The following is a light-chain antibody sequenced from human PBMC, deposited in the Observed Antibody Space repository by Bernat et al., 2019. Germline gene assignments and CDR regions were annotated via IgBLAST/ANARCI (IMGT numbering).Light chain of an antibody. J-gene: IGKJ1*01. CDR1: QRFLYN. CDR2: DTS. CDR3: HKYNNWPQT. Sequence: IVMTQSPATLSLSPGERATLLCRASQRFLYNLAWYQQKPGRAPRPPIFDTSTMATGVPARFSGSRSGAEFTLTIGSLQSEDFAVYYCHKYNNWPQTFGQGTKVKI. V-gene: IGKV3D-15*01.